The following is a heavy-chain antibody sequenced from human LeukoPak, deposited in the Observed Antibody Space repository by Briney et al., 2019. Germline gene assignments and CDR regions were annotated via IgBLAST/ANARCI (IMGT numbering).Heavy chain of an antibody. CDR1: GFTFSSYG. J-gene: IGHJ4*02. CDR3: VSQGTYQGAH. CDR2: IRYDGNNK. D-gene: IGHD2-2*01. Sequence: PAGSLTLTCTASGFTFSSYGMHWVRQAPGKGLEWVAFIRYDGNNKYYADSVKDQFTRSRDNSNKTLYLQMIRPRAENTAVAYCVSQGTYQGAHWGQGTLVTVSS. V-gene: IGHV3-30*02.